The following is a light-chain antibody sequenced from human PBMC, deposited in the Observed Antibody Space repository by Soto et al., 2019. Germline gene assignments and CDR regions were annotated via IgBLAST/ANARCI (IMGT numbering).Light chain of an antibody. J-gene: IGLJ2*01. V-gene: IGLV2-8*01. CDR3: SSYAGSNNVV. CDR2: EVS. Sequence: QSVLTQPPSASGSPGQSGTISCTGTSSDVGGYNYVSWYQQHPGKAPKLMIYEVSTRPSGVPDRFSGSKSGNTASLTVSGLQAEDEADYYCSSYAGSNNVVFGGGTKLTVL. CDR1: SSDVGGYNY.